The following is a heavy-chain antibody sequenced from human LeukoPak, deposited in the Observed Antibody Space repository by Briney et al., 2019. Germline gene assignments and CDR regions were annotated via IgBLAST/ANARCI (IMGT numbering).Heavy chain of an antibody. J-gene: IGHJ4*02. D-gene: IGHD4-17*01. Sequence: ASVEVSCKASGYTFTSYAMHWVRQAPGQRLEWMGWINAGNGNTKYSQKFQGRVTITRDTSASTAYMELSSLRSEDTAVYYCARDLLPIHYGDFTFDYWGQGTLVTVSS. CDR1: GYTFTSYA. CDR3: ARDLLPIHYGDFTFDY. V-gene: IGHV1-3*01. CDR2: INAGNGNT.